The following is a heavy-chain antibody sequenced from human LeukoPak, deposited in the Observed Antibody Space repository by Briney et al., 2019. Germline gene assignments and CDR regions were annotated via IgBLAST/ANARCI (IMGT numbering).Heavy chain of an antibody. J-gene: IGHJ5*02. V-gene: IGHV1-69*13. Sequence: VKVSCKASGGTFSRYAMSWVRPAPGQGLEWMGGIIPIFGTASFAQKFQGRVTITADESTGTAYMELSSLRSEDTAVYYCARVVTPRYCSTPSCYWKGWFDPWGQGTLVTVSS. D-gene: IGHD2-2*01. CDR2: IIPIFGTA. CDR3: ARVVTPRYCSTPSCYWKGWFDP. CDR1: GGTFSRYA.